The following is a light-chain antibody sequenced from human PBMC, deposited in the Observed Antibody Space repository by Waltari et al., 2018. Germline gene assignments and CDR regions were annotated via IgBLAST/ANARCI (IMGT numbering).Light chain of an antibody. Sequence: QSALTQPPSASGSPGQSVTIACTGTSSYVGYYNYVSWYQQHPGQAPKRSIYEVTKRPSGVPDRFSGSKSDNTASLTVSGVQVEDEADYYCTSLAAGSTWVFGGGTKLTVL. CDR2: EVT. J-gene: IGLJ3*02. CDR1: SSYVGYYNY. CDR3: TSLAAGSTWV. V-gene: IGLV2-8*01.